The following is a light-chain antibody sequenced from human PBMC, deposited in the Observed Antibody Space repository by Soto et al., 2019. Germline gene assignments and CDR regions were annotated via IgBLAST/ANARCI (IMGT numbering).Light chain of an antibody. V-gene: IGLV2-14*01. Sequence: QSVLTQPASVSGSHGQSITISCTGTNGDVGAYNYVSWYQQHPGKAPRLMIYDVTNRPSGVSNRFSGSKSGNTASLTISGLQAEDEADYYCSSYTGSSTLFVFGTGTKVTVL. J-gene: IGLJ1*01. CDR1: NGDVGAYNY. CDR3: SSYTGSSTLFV. CDR2: DVT.